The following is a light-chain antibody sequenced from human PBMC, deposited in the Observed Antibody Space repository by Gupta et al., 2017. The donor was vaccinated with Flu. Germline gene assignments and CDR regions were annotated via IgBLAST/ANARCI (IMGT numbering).Light chain of an antibody. CDR1: SSNIGQNY. CDR2: RNV. V-gene: IGLV1-47*01. CDR3: AVWDDSVNGRL. Sequence: QPVLTQAPSASATPGQGVTISCSGGSSNIGQNYVYWYQQVPGMAPKLLIYRNVERPSGVPARFSGSKSGTSASLAISGFRFEDEAEYFCAVWDDSVNGRLFGGGTKLTVL. J-gene: IGLJ3*02.